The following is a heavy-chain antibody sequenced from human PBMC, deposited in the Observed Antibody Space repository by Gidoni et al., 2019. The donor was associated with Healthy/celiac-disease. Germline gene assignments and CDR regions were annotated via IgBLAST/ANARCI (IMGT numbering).Heavy chain of an antibody. CDR2: ISYDGSNK. CDR1: GFTFSSYG. V-gene: IGHV3-30*18. D-gene: IGHD3-10*01. CDR3: AKDLTGITMVRGMVGYYYGMDV. J-gene: IGHJ6*02. Sequence: QVQLVESGGGVVQPGRSLRLSCAASGFTFSSYGLPWVRQAPGKGLEWVAVISYDGSNKYYADSVKGRFTISRDNSKNTLYLQMNSLRAEDTAVYYCAKDLTGITMVRGMVGYYYGMDVWGQGTTVTVSS.